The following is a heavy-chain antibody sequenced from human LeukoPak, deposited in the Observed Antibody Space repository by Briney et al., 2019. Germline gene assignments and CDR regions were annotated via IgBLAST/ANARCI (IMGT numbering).Heavy chain of an antibody. D-gene: IGHD4-17*01. CDR2: IYYSGST. CDR3: ARAGYGDYADAFDV. CDR1: GGSVSSGSYY. V-gene: IGHV4-61*01. Sequence: SETLSLTCTVSGGSVSSGSYYWSWIRQPPGKGLEWVGYIYYSGSTNYNPSLKGRVTISVDTSKNQFSLKLSSVTAADTAVYYCARAGYGDYADAFDVWGQGTMVTVSS. J-gene: IGHJ3*01.